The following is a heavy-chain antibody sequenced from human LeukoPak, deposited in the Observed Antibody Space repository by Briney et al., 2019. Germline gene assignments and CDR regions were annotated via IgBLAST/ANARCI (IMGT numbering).Heavy chain of an antibody. V-gene: IGHV3-7*05. Sequence: PGGSLRLSCAASGFNFNSNGMNWVRQAPGKGPEWVADINPNGRDKYYTDSVRGRFTISRDNAENSLYLQMDSLGVDVSASYICAEDGEGYEDWGQGTRVTVSS. D-gene: IGHD5-24*01. J-gene: IGHJ4*02. CDR3: AEDGEGYED. CDR1: GFNFNSNG. CDR2: INPNGRDK.